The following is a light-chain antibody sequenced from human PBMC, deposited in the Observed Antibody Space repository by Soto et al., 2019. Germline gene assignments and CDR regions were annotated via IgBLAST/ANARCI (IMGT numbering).Light chain of an antibody. CDR2: DVS. V-gene: IGLV2-14*01. CDR1: SSDVGGYNY. J-gene: IGLJ3*02. CDR3: SSYTGSSMSV. Sequence: QSALTQPASVSGSPGQSITISCTGTSSDVGGYNYVSWYQQHPGKAPKLMIYDVSNRPSGVSNRFSGSKSGNTASLTISGLQAEDEADYYCSSYTGSSMSVFGGGTKLTVL.